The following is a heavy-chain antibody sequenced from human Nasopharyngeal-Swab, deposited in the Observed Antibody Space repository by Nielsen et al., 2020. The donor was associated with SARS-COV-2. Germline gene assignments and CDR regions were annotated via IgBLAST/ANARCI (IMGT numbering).Heavy chain of an antibody. CDR1: GFTFNNNA. CDR2: VSGSGKIT. Sequence: GEFLKISCLASGFTFNNNAMTWVRQAPGKGLEWVSTVSGSGKITYYADSVKGRFTISRDNSKNTLYLQMNSLRAEDTAVYYCARDRSGWYLDYWGQGTLVTVSS. J-gene: IGHJ4*02. V-gene: IGHV3-23*01. CDR3: ARDRSGWYLDY. D-gene: IGHD6-19*01.